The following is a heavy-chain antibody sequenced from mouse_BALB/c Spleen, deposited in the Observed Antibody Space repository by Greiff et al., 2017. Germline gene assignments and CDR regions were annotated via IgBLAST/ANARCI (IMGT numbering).Heavy chain of an antibody. CDR1: GYSFTGYY. CDR2: ISCYNGAT. D-gene: IGHD2-1*01. V-gene: IGHV1S34*01. Sequence: LVKTGASVKISCKASGYSFTGYYMHWVKQSHGKSLEWIGYISCYNGATSYNQKFKGKATFTVDTSSSTAYMQFNSLTSEDSAVYYCARSGGNPPGYWYFDVWGAGTTVTVSS. J-gene: IGHJ1*01. CDR3: ARSGGNPPGYWYFDV.